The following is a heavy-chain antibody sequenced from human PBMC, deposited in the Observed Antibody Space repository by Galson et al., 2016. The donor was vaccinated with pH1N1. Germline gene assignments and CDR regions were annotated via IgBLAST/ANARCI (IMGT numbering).Heavy chain of an antibody. J-gene: IGHJ5*02. CDR2: ISYDGRNE. CDR3: AKATEFCRGGSCYANWFDP. D-gene: IGHD2-15*01. Sequence: SLRLSCAASGFTFSSFGMHWVRQAPGKGLEWVAVISYDGRNEYYADSVKGRFALSRDNSKNTMYMQMNCLRPEDTAMYYCAKATEFCRGGSCYANWFDPWGQGTLVTVSS. CDR1: GFTFSSFG. V-gene: IGHV3-30*18.